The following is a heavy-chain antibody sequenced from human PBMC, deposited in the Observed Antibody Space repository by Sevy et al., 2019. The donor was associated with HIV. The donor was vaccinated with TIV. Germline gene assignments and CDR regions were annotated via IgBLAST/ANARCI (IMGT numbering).Heavy chain of an antibody. D-gene: IGHD4-17*01. V-gene: IGHV3-23*01. Sequence: GGSLRLSCAASGFTLSSSGMTWVHQAPGKGLEWVSSITPNGGYTYYADSVKGRFAISRDNSQSTLYLLMNSLRVEDTAVYYCAKRGDYGGSYFDHWGRGALVTVSS. CDR2: ITPNGGYT. CDR3: AKRGDYGGSYFDH. J-gene: IGHJ4*02. CDR1: GFTLSSSG.